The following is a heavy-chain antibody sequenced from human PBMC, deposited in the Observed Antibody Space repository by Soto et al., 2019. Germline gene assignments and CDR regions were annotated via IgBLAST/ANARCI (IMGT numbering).Heavy chain of an antibody. CDR2: MSGSGDDA. J-gene: IGHJ4*02. V-gene: IGHV3-23*01. CDR3: AKKVTIYAVDPADY. Sequence: PGGSLRLSCAASGFTFSHYGMSWVRQAPGKGLEWVSVMSGSGDDAYYADSVKGRFTISRDNSKNMLYLQMNSLRAEDTAVYFCAKKVTIYAVDPADYWGQGTQVTVSS. CDR1: GFTFSHYG. D-gene: IGHD3-3*01.